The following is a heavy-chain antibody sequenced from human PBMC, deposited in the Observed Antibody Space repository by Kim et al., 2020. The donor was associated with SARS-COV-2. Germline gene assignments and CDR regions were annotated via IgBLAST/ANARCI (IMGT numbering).Heavy chain of an antibody. J-gene: IGHJ4*02. D-gene: IGHD6-19*01. CDR3: AKGAGAPLFFDY. Sequence: GGSLRHSCAASGFTFSSYAMRWGRKATGKGMEWVSSISGNGGSTYYADYVKGRFTIFRDNSKNTLFQQMNNLRAEDRAGYYCAKGAGAPLFFDYWGQGTL. V-gene: IGHV3-23*01. CDR2: ISGNGGST. CDR1: GFTFSSYA.